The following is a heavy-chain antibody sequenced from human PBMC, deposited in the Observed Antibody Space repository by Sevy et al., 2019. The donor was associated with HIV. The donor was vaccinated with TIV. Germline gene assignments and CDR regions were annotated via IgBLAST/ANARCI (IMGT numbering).Heavy chain of an antibody. J-gene: IGHJ4*02. V-gene: IGHV3-30*18. CDR1: GFTFSSYG. D-gene: IGHD5-18*01. Sequence: GGSLRLSCAASGFTFSSYGMHWVRQAPGKGLEWEAVISYDGSNKYYADSVKGRFTISRDNSKNTLYLQMNSLRAEDTAVYYCAKGEDTAMGKIFDYWGQGTLVTVSS. CDR3: AKGEDTAMGKIFDY. CDR2: ISYDGSNK.